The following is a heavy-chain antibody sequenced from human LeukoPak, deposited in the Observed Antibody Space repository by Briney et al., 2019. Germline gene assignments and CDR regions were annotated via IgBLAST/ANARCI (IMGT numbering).Heavy chain of an antibody. Sequence: QPGRSLRLSCAASGFTFSNYGMHWVRQAPGKGLEWVAVIWYDGSNKYYADSVKGRFTISRDNSKNTLYLQMNSLRAEDTAVYYCARGSKIVVVVAATGYYYGMDVWGQGTTVTVSS. V-gene: IGHV3-33*01. J-gene: IGHJ6*02. D-gene: IGHD2-15*01. CDR2: IWYDGSNK. CDR3: ARGSKIVVVVAATGYYYGMDV. CDR1: GFTFSNYG.